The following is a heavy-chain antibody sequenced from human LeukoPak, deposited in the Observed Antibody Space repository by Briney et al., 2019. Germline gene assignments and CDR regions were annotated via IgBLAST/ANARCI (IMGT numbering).Heavy chain of an antibody. CDR3: ARVATASHYYYMDV. V-gene: IGHV3-21*01. Sequence: ISSSSSYIYYADSVKGRFTISRDNAKNSLYLQMNSLRAEDTAVYYCARVATASHYYYMDVWGKGTTVTVSS. J-gene: IGHJ6*03. D-gene: IGHD5-12*01. CDR2: ISSSSSYI.